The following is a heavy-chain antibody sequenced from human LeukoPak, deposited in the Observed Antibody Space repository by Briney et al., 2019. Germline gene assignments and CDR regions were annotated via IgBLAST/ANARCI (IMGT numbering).Heavy chain of an antibody. D-gene: IGHD3-16*01. CDR1: GGSLSSYY. J-gene: IGHJ4*02. CDR2: IYTSGRT. Sequence: SETLSLTCTVSGGSLSSYYWSWIRHPPGKGREWIGRIYTSGRTNYKPSLKSRVTISVDKSKNQFSLKLRSVTAADTAVYYCARGGGGGDDFDYWGQGTLVTVSS. CDR3: ARGGGGGDDFDY. V-gene: IGHV4-4*07.